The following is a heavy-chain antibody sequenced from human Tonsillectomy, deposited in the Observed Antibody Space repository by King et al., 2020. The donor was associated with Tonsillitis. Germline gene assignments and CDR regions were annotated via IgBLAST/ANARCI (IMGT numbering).Heavy chain of an antibody. Sequence: QLQESGPGLVKPSETLSLTCTVSGGSISSYYWSWIRQPPGKGLEWIGYIYYSGSTNYNPSLKSRVTISVDTSKNQLSLKLSSVTAADTAVYYCARDPAYGDYVDDAFDIWGQGTMVTVSS. J-gene: IGHJ3*02. D-gene: IGHD4-17*01. CDR2: IYYSGST. V-gene: IGHV4-59*01. CDR3: ARDPAYGDYVDDAFDI. CDR1: GGSISSYY.